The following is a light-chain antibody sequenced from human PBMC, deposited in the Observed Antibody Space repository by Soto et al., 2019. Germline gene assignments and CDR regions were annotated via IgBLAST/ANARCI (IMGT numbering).Light chain of an antibody. J-gene: IGKJ1*01. CDR3: QQDGSSGT. CDR1: QSVSNNY. V-gene: IGKV3-20*01. Sequence: TFLPQYPGTLSLSAGERATLCCRASQSVSNNYLAWYQQKPGQAPRLLIYGASNRATGIPDRFSGSGSGTDFTLTISRLEPEDFAVYDCQQDGSSGTFGQGTKVDIK. CDR2: GAS.